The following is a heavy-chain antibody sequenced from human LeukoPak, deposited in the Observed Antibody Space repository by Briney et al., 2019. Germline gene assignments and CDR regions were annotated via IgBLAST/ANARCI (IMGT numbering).Heavy chain of an antibody. CDR1: GGSFSGCY. CDR3: ARGDCSYASCYHIGAFDI. J-gene: IGHJ3*02. V-gene: IGHV4-34*01. CDR2: INNSGST. Sequence: SETLSLTCAVYGGSFSGCYWSWIRQPPGKGLEWIGEINNSGSTNYKPSLKSRVTISGDTSKNQFSLKLSSVTAADTAVYYCARGDCSYASCYHIGAFDIWGQGTMVTVSS. D-gene: IGHD2-2*01.